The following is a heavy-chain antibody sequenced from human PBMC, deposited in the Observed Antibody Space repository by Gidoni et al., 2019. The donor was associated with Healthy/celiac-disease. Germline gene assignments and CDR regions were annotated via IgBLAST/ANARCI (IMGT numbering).Heavy chain of an antibody. CDR3: ARQPGIAVAGTGVDY. V-gene: IGHV3-21*01. CDR2: ISSSSSYI. Sequence: EVQLVESGGGLVKPGGSLRLSCAASGFTFSRYSMNWVRQAPGKGLEWVSSISSSSSYIYYADSVKGRFTISRDNAKNSLYLQMNSLRAEDTAVYYCARQPGIAVAGTGVDYWGQGTLVTVSS. CDR1: GFTFSRYS. J-gene: IGHJ4*02. D-gene: IGHD6-19*01.